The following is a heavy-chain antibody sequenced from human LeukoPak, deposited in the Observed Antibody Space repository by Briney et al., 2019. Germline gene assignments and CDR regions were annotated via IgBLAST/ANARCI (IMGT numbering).Heavy chain of an antibody. Sequence: ASVKVSCKASGYTFTGYYMHWVRQAPGQGLEWMGIINPSGGSTSYAQKFQGRVTLTRNTSISTAYMELSSLRSEDTAVYYCARGFDSSSWSYYYYYMDVWGKGTTVTISS. CDR3: ARGFDSSSWSYYYYYMDV. J-gene: IGHJ6*03. D-gene: IGHD6-13*01. V-gene: IGHV1-46*01. CDR2: INPSGGST. CDR1: GYTFTGYY.